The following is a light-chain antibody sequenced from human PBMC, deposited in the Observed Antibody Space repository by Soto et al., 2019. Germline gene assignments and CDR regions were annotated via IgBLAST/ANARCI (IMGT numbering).Light chain of an antibody. CDR1: QSVSSR. CDR3: QQYNNWSWT. J-gene: IGKJ1*01. Sequence: EIVMTQSPATLSVSPGERATLSCRASQSVSSRLAWYQQKPGQPPRLLIHGASTRATGIPARFSGSGSGTAFTLTISSLQSEDFAVYYCQQYNNWSWTFGQGTKLEI. CDR2: GAS. V-gene: IGKV3-15*01.